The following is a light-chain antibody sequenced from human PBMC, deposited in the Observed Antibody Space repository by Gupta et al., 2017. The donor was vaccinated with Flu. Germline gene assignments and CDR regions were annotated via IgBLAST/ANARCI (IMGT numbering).Light chain of an antibody. CDR2: EDN. V-gene: IGLV3-1*01. Sequence: VSVSPGQTASITCSGDKLGDKFASWYQQRPGQSPVVVIYEDNKRPSGIPERFSGSNSGNTATLTISGTQAMDEADYYCQAWDSSTHWVFGGGTKLTVL. CDR3: QAWDSSTHWV. CDR1: KLGDKF. J-gene: IGLJ3*02.